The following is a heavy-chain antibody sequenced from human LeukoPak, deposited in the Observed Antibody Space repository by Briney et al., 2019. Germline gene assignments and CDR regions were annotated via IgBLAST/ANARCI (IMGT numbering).Heavy chain of an antibody. V-gene: IGHV3-7*01. J-gene: IGHJ4*02. CDR3: ARDWTYFDY. CDR1: GFTFSSYA. Sequence: PGGSLRLSCAASGFTFSSYAMSWVRQAPGKGLEWVANIKQDGSEKYYVDSVKGRFTISRDNAKNSLYLQMNSLRAKDTAVYYCARDWTYFDYWGQGTLVTVSS. D-gene: IGHD3/OR15-3a*01. CDR2: IKQDGSEK.